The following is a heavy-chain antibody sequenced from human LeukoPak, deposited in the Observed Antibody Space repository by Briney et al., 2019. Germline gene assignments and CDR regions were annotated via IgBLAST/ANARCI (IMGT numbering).Heavy chain of an antibody. CDR3: ARGVTMIVVVIHDWYFDL. D-gene: IGHD3-22*01. CDR1: GGSISSSSYY. Sequence: SETLSLTCTVSGGSISSSSYYWGWIRQPPGKGLEWIGSIYYTRSTYYNPSLKSRVTISVDTSKNQFSLKLTPVTAADTAVYYCARGVTMIVVVIHDWYFDLWGRGTPVTVSS. CDR2: IYYTRST. J-gene: IGHJ2*01. V-gene: IGHV4-39*01.